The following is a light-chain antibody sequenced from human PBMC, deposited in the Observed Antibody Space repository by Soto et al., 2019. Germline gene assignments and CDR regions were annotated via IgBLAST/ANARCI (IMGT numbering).Light chain of an antibody. CDR1: HSISRW. CDR3: QQYNGYPYT. V-gene: IGKV1-5*03. J-gene: IGKJ2*01. CDR2: KAS. Sequence: DIRMTQSPSTLSASVGDRVTITCRASHSISRWLAWYQQKPGNAPKVLIYKASNLETGVPPRFSGSGSETEFTLTISSLQPDDYATYYCQQYNGYPYTFGQGTKVEI.